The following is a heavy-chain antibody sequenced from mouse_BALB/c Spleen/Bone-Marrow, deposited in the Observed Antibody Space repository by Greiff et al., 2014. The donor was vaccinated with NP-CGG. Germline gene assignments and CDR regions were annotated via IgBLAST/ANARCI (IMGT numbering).Heavy chain of an antibody. J-gene: IGHJ1*01. Sequence: VQLQQSGPELVKPGASVKISCKTSGYSFTEYTMHWVKQRHGKSLEWIGRINPNNGGTSYNQKFKGKATLTVDKSSSTAYMGLRSLTSEDSAVYYCARPGRLGRDWYFDVWGAGTTVTVSS. CDR1: GYSFTEYT. CDR3: ARPGRLGRDWYFDV. CDR2: INPNNGGT. V-gene: IGHV1-22*01. D-gene: IGHD4-1*01.